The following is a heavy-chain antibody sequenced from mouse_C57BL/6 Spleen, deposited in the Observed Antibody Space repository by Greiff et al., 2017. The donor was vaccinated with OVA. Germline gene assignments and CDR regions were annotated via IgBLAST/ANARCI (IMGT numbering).Heavy chain of an antibody. D-gene: IGHD2-1*01. V-gene: IGHV1-82*01. CDR1: GYAFSSPW. CDR2: IYPGDGDT. Sequence: QVQLQQSGPELVKPGASVKISCKASGYAFSSPWMNWVKQRPGKGLEWIGRIYPGDGDTNYNGKFKGKATLTADKSSSTAYMQLSSLTSEDSAVYFCARNNYGKKGYAMDYWGQGTSVTVSS. J-gene: IGHJ4*01. CDR3: ARNNYGKKGYAMDY.